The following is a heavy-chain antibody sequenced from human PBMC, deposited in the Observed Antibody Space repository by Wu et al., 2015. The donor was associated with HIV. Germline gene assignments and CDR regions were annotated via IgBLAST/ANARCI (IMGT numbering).Heavy chain of an antibody. CDR1: GGTFSSYA. CDR3: AVRRSRSITMVRGVFFSLDY. J-gene: IGHJ4*02. V-gene: IGHV1-69*05. D-gene: IGHD3-10*01. Sequence: QVQLVQSGAEVKKPGSSVKVSCKASGGTFSSYAISWVRQAPGQGLEWMGGIIPIFGTANYAQKFQGRVTITTDESTSTAYMELSSLRSEDTAVYYCAVRRSRSITMVRGVFFSLDYWGQGTLVTVSS. CDR2: IIPIFGTA.